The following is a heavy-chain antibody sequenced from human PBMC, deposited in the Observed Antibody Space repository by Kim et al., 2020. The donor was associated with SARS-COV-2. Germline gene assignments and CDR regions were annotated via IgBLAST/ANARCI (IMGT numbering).Heavy chain of an antibody. V-gene: IGHV3-7*01. J-gene: IGHJ6*02. CDR3: ARDSDDFWSGYKYYYYGMDV. CDR2: IKQDGSEK. D-gene: IGHD3-3*01. Sequence: GGSLRLSCAASGFTFSSYWMSWVRQAPGKGLEWVANIKQDGSEKYYVDSVKGRFTISRDNAKNSLYLQMNSLRAEDTAVYYCARDSDDFWSGYKYYYYGMDVWGQGTTVTVSS. CDR1: GFTFSSYW.